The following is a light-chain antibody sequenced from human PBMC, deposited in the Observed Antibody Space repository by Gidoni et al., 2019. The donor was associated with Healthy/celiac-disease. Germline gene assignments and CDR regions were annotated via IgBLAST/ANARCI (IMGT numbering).Light chain of an antibody. J-gene: IGKJ1*01. CDR2: WAS. CDR1: QSVLYSSNNKNY. Sequence: DIVMTQSPDSLAVSLGESANINCKASQSVLYSSNNKNYLAWYQQKPGQPPKLLIYWASTRESGVSDRFSGSGSGKDFTLTISSLQAEDVAVYYCQQYYSTPQTFGQGTKVEIK. CDR3: QQYYSTPQT. V-gene: IGKV4-1*01.